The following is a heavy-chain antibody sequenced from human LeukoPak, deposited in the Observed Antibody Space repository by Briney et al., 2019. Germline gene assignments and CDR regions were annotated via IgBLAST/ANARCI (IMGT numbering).Heavy chain of an antibody. CDR3: ARTYDPSGWSLIY. D-gene: IGHD6-19*01. CDR2: IYYSGSI. V-gene: IGHV4-28*05. Sequence: PSGTLSLTCAVSGYSLSSSNWWGWIRQPPGKGLEWIGYIYYSGSIYYNPSLKGRVTMSVDTSKNQFSLKLSSVTAVDTAVYYCARTYDPSGWSLIYWGQGTLVTVSS. J-gene: IGHJ4*02. CDR1: GYSLSSSNW.